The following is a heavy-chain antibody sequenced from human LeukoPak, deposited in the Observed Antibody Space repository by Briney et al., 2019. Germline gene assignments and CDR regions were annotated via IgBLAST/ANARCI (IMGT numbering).Heavy chain of an antibody. CDR1: GGSFSGYY. D-gene: IGHD6-13*01. J-gene: IGHJ4*02. CDR3: ARGRRWAAAAILY. CDR2: INHSGST. V-gene: IGHV4-34*01. Sequence: SETLSLTCAVYGGSFSGYYWSWIRLPPGKGLEWIGEINHSGSTDYNPSLKSRVTISVDTSKNQFSLKLSSVTAADTAVYYCARGRRWAAAAILYWGQGTLVTVSS.